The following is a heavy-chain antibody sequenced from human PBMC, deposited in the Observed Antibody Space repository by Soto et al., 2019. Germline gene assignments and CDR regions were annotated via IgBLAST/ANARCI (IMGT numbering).Heavy chain of an antibody. CDR3: AREINGYCSGSSCYPI. CDR2: IIPIFGTA. D-gene: IGHD2-15*01. V-gene: IGHV1-69*06. Sequence: ASVKVSCKASGGTFSSYAISWVRQAPGQGLEWMGGIIPIFGTANYAQKFQGRVTITADKSTSTAYMELSSLRSEDTAVYYCAREINGYCSGSSCYPIWGQGTLVTVSS. CDR1: GGTFSSYA. J-gene: IGHJ4*02.